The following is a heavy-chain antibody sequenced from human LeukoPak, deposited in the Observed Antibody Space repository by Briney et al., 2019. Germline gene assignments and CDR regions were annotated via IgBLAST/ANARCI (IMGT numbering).Heavy chain of an antibody. Sequence: SETLSLTCAVYGGSFSGYYWSWIRQPPGKGLEWIGEINHSGSTNYNPSLKSRVTISVDTSKNQFSLKLSSVTAADTAVYYCARLTRAYYDILTGYSPTYYFDYWGQGTLVTVSS. CDR1: GGSFSGYY. D-gene: IGHD3-9*01. V-gene: IGHV4-34*01. CDR3: ARLTRAYYDILTGYSPTYYFDY. J-gene: IGHJ4*02. CDR2: INHSGST.